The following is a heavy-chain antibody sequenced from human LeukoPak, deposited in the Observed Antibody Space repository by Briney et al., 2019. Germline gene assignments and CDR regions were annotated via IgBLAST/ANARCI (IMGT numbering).Heavy chain of an antibody. J-gene: IGHJ3*02. CDR2: IYTSGST. CDR1: GGSISSYY. CDR3: ARDMKNTAMVRGDDAFDI. V-gene: IGHV4-4*07. Sequence: PSETLSLTCTVSGGSISSYYWSWIRQPAGKGLEWIGRIYTSGSTNYNPSLKSRVTMSVDTSKNQLSLKLSSVTAADTAVYYCARDMKNTAMVRGDDAFDIWGQGTMVTVSS. D-gene: IGHD5-18*01.